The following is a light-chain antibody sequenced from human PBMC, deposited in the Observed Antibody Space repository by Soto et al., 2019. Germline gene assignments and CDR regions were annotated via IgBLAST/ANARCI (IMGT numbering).Light chain of an antibody. CDR1: SGHSSYI. J-gene: IGLJ3*02. Sequence: QAVLTQSSSASASLGSSVKLTCTLSSGHSSYIIAWHQQQPGKAPRYLMKLEGSGSYNKGSGVPDRFSGSSSGADRYLTISNLQSEDEADYYCATGDSKGVFGGGTKVTVL. V-gene: IGLV4-60*03. CDR2: LEGSGSY. CDR3: ATGDSKGV.